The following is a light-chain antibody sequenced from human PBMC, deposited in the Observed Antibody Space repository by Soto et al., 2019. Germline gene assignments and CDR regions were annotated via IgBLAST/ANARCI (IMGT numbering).Light chain of an antibody. V-gene: IGLV2-8*01. J-gene: IGLJ2*01. Sequence: QSALTQPPSASGSPGQSVTISCTGTSSDVGGYNYVSWYQQHPGKAPKLMIYEVSKRPSGVPDRFSGSKSGNTASLTVSGLQAEDEADYYCSSYAGSVNASFGGGTQLNVL. CDR2: EVS. CDR1: SSDVGGYNY. CDR3: SSYAGSVNAS.